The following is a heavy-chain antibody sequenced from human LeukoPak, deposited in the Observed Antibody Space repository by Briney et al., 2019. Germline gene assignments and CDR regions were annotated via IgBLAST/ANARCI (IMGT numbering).Heavy chain of an antibody. V-gene: IGHV4-61*02. CDR3: ARDSVSRFDP. CDR2: IYTSGST. J-gene: IGHJ5*02. Sequence: SQTLSLTCTVSGGSISSGSYYWSWIRQPAGKGLEWIGRIYTSGSTNYNPSLKSRVTISVDTSKNQFSLKLSSVTAADTAVYYCARDSVSRFDPWGQGTLATVSS. CDR1: GGSISSGSYY. D-gene: IGHD5/OR15-5a*01.